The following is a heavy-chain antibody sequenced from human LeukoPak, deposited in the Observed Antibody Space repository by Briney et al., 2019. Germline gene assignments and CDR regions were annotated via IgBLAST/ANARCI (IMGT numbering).Heavy chain of an antibody. CDR3: AVGYSSGWTFDY. Sequence: GGSLRLSCAASGFAFSSYEMNWVRQAPGKGLEWLSYISSSGSTIYYADSVKGRFTISRDNAKNSLYLQMNSLRAEDTAVYYCAVGYSSGWTFDYWGQGTLVTVSS. D-gene: IGHD6-19*01. CDR2: ISSSGSTI. J-gene: IGHJ4*02. CDR1: GFAFSSYE. V-gene: IGHV3-48*03.